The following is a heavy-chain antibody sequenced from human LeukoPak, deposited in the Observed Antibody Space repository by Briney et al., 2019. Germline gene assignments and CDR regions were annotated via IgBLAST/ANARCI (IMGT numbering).Heavy chain of an antibody. J-gene: IGHJ3*02. CDR2: IDYSGST. V-gene: IGHV4-59*01. CDR1: GGTISSYY. Sequence: KPSETLSLTCTVSGGTISSYYWSWIRQPPGKGLEWIAYIDYSGSTNYNPSLKSRVTISADASKNQFSLKLSSVTAADTAVYYCARDRRRDLLHAFDIWGQGTMVTVSS. D-gene: IGHD1-26*01. CDR3: ARDRRRDLLHAFDI.